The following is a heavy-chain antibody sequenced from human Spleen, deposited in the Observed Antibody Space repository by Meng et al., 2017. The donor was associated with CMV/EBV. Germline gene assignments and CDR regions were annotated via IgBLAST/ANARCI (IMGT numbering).Heavy chain of an antibody. CDR2: ISHKGRIYY. J-gene: IGHJ5*02. V-gene: IGHV4-39*07. D-gene: IGHD4-11*01. Sequence: GSLRLSCNVSGDSISRSSYYWGWIRQPPGKGLEWIGSISHKGRIYYYYNPSLKSRLTISIDTSKNQFSLQLSSVSAADTAVYYCARSTVNTYNWFDPWGQGTLVTVSS. CDR3: ARSTVNTYNWFDP. CDR1: GDSISRSSYY.